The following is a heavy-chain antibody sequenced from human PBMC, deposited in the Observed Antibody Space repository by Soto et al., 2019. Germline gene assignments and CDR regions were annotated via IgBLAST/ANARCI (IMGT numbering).Heavy chain of an antibody. CDR2: IIPILTTP. V-gene: IGHV1-69*13. J-gene: IGHJ6*02. CDR1: GGTFSIYG. Sequence: ASVKVSCKASGGTFSIYGFSWVRQAPGQGPEWIGGIIPILTTPNYAQKFHGRVTIVADESTTTVYMELSSLKSEDTAVYYCATSVGIAPTGEDGMDVWGQGTTVTVSS. D-gene: IGHD2-8*02. CDR3: ATSVGIAPTGEDGMDV.